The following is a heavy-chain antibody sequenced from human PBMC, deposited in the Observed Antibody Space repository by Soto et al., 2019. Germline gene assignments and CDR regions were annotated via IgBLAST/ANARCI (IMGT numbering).Heavy chain of an antibody. D-gene: IGHD2-15*01. CDR1: GFTFSSYG. CDR3: ARCPPYCGGGSCYSAWAFDI. CDR2: IWYDGSNK. J-gene: IGHJ3*02. Sequence: QVQLVESGGGVVQPGRSLRLSCAASGFTFSSYGMHWVRQAPGKGLEWVAVIWYDGSNKYYADSVKGRFTISRDNSKNTLYLQMISLRAEETAVYYCARCPPYCGGGSCYSAWAFDIWGQGTMVTVSS. V-gene: IGHV3-33*01.